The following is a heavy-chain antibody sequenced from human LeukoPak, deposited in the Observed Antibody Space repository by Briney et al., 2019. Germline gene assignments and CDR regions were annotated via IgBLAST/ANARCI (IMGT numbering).Heavy chain of an antibody. V-gene: IGHV3-64*01. CDR1: GFTFSSYA. D-gene: IGHD6-13*01. CDR2: ISSNGGST. J-gene: IGHJ3*02. Sequence: GGSLRLSCAASGFTFSSYAMHWVRQAPGKGLEYVPAISSNGGSTYYANSVKGRFTISRDNSKNTLYLQMGSLRAEDMAVYYCARGGYSSSWYTVGHAFDIWGQGTMVTVSS. CDR3: ARGGYSSSWYTVGHAFDI.